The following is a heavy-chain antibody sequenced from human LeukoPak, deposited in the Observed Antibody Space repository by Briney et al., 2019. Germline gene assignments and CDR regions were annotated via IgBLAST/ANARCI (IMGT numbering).Heavy chain of an antibody. V-gene: IGHV4-31*03. CDR3: AREKLTIVDV. CDR2: IYYSGST. CDR1: GGSISSGGYY. Sequence: SETLSLTCTVSGGSISSGGYYWSWIRQHPGKGLEWIGYIYYSGSTYYNPSLKSRVTISVDTSKNQFSLKLSSVTAADTAVYYCAREKLTIVDVWGQGTTVTVSS. D-gene: IGHD3-3*01. J-gene: IGHJ6*02.